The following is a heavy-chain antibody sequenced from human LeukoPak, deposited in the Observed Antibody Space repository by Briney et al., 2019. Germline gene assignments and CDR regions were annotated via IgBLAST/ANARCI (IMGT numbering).Heavy chain of an antibody. CDR1: GFTINHFA. CDR2: IWYDGSNR. V-gene: IGHV3-33*01. D-gene: IGHD4-17*01. Sequence: QPGGSLRLSCAASGFTINHFAIHWVRQAPGKGLEWVAIIWYDGSNRYYADSVKGRFTISRDNSKNTLYLQMDGLRAEDTAVYYCARDQGTVTTIRGVDIWGQGTMVTVSS. J-gene: IGHJ3*02. CDR3: ARDQGTVTTIRGVDI.